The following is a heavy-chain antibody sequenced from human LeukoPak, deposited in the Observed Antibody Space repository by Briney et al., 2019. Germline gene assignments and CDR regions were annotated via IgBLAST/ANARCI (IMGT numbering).Heavy chain of an antibody. CDR2: IYYSGST. Sequence: SETLSLTCPVSGGSISSYYWSWIRQPPGKGLEWIGYIYYSGSTTYNPSLKSRVTMSVDTSNNQFSLKLSSVTAADTAVYYCATIINITMIDNYYMDVWGKGTTVTVSS. CDR3: ATIINITMIDNYYMDV. D-gene: IGHD3-22*01. J-gene: IGHJ6*03. V-gene: IGHV4-59*01. CDR1: GGSISSYY.